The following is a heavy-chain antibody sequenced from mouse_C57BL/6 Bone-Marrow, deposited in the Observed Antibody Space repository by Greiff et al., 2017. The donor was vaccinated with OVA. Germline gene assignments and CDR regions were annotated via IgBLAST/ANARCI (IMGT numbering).Heavy chain of an antibody. J-gene: IGHJ1*03. V-gene: IGHV1-42*01. Sequence: EVKLEESGPELVKPGASVKISCKASGYSFTGYYMNWVKQSPEKSLEWIGEINPSTGGTTYNQKFKAKATLTVDKSSSTAYMQLKSLTSEDSAVYYCARKVAPWYFDVWGTGTTVTVSS. D-gene: IGHD1-1*02. CDR2: INPSTGGT. CDR1: GYSFTGYY. CDR3: ARKVAPWYFDV.